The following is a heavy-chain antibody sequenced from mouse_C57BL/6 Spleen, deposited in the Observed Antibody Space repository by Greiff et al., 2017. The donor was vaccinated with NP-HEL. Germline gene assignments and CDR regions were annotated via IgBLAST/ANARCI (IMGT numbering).Heavy chain of an antibody. D-gene: IGHD3-2*02. Sequence: LVESGAELVRPGASVTLSCKASGYTFTDYEMHWVKQTPVHGLEWIGAIDPETGGTAYNQKFKGKAILTADKSSSTAYMELRSLTSEDSAVYYCTRRAQGFAYWGQGTLVTVSA. V-gene: IGHV1-15*01. CDR3: TRRAQGFAY. CDR2: IDPETGGT. CDR1: GYTFTDYE. J-gene: IGHJ3*01.